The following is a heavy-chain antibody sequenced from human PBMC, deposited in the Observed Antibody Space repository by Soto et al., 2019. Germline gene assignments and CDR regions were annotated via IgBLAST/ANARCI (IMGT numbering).Heavy chain of an antibody. CDR3: ARTPGIAAAGPNYYGMDV. Sequence: SVKVSCKASGGTFSSYAISWVRQAPGQGLAWMGGIIPIFGTANYAQKFQGRVTITADESTSTAYMELSSLRSEDTAVYYCARTPGIAAAGPNYYGMDVWGQGTTVTVSS. CDR1: GGTFSSYA. V-gene: IGHV1-69*13. D-gene: IGHD6-13*01. J-gene: IGHJ6*02. CDR2: IIPIFGTA.